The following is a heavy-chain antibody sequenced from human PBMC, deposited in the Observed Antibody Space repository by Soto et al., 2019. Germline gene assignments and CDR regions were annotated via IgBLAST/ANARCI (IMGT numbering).Heavy chain of an antibody. CDR3: GRLSATVALDY. V-gene: IGHV4-59*08. CDR1: GASISSHH. Sequence: QVQLQESGPRLVKPSETLSLTCTVSGASISSHHWIWIRQPPGKGLEWIGYFHYSGDTNYNPSLKSRVTISVDKSNNQVSLRLTSVTVADTAVYYCGRLSATVALDYWGQGTLVTVSP. D-gene: IGHD4-17*01. CDR2: FHYSGDT. J-gene: IGHJ4*02.